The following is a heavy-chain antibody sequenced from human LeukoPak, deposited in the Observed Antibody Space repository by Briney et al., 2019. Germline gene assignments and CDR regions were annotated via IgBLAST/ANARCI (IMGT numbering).Heavy chain of an antibody. CDR1: GGSISSSSYY. CDR3: ARLHLAAVDY. Sequence: PSETLSLTCTVSGGSISSSSYYWGWIRQPPGKGLEWIGSIYYSGSTYYNPSLKSRVIISVDTSKNQFSLKLSSVTAADTAVYYCARLHLAAVDYWGQGTLVTVSS. D-gene: IGHD6-13*01. J-gene: IGHJ4*02. V-gene: IGHV4-39*01. CDR2: IYYSGST.